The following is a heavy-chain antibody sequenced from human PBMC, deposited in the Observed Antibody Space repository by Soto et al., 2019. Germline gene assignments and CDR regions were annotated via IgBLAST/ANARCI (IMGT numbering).Heavy chain of an antibody. D-gene: IGHD6-19*01. CDR2: IYYSGST. CDR1: GGSISSSSYY. J-gene: IGHJ3*02. Sequence: QLQLQESGPGLVKPSETLSLTCTVSGGSISSSSYYWGWIRQPPGKGLEWIGSIYYSGSTYYNPAHKSRDTKSVDTSKNLFSLRLSSVTAADTAVYYCAYAGSGWYRSITGAFDIWGQGTMVTVSS. CDR3: AYAGSGWYRSITGAFDI. V-gene: IGHV4-39*01.